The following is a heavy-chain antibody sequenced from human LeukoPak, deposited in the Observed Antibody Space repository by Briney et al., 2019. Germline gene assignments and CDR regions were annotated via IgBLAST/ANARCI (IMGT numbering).Heavy chain of an antibody. J-gene: IGHJ4*02. CDR2: IYTSGST. CDR1: GGSISSGSYY. Sequence: ASETLSLTCTVSGGSISSGSYYWSWIRQPAGKGLEWIGRIYTSGSTNYNPSLKSRVTISVDTSKNQFSLKLSSVTAADTAVYYCAAAATWTRSIDYWGQGTLVTVSS. V-gene: IGHV4-61*02. D-gene: IGHD6-25*01. CDR3: AAAATWTRSIDY.